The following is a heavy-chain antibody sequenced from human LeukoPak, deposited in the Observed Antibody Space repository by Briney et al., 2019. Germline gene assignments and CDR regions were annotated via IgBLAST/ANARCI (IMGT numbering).Heavy chain of an antibody. Sequence: SETLSLTCTVSGGSIGDYYWGWIRQPPGKGLEWMGCIHFSGSTNYNPSLKSRLPISVDTSKNQFSLKLISVTAADTAVYYCARPGSASGWYYYDFWGRGALVTVSS. CDR3: ARPGSASGWYYYDF. J-gene: IGHJ4*02. D-gene: IGHD3-10*01. V-gene: IGHV4-59*08. CDR2: IHFSGST. CDR1: GGSIGDYY.